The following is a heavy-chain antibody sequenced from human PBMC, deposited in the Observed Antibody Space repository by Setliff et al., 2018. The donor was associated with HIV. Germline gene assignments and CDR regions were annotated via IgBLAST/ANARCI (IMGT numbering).Heavy chain of an antibody. D-gene: IGHD2-21*01. CDR3: ARAQGYCGGECYYHFDY. CDR1: GGTFSSYA. Sequence: RASVKVSCKASGGTFSSYAISWVRQAPGQGLEWLGRIIPIFGTPNYAQKFQGRVTITADKSTSTAYMELSSLRSEDTAVYYCARAQGYCGGECYYHFDYWGQGTLVTVSS. J-gene: IGHJ4*02. V-gene: IGHV1-69*06. CDR2: IIPIFGTP.